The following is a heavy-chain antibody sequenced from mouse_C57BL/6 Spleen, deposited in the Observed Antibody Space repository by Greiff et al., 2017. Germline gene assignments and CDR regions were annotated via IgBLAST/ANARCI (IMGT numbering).Heavy chain of an antibody. CDR3: ARISLIRYLYDLDY. D-gene: IGHD2-3*01. CDR1: GYAFTSSW. V-gene: IGHV1-82*01. Sequence: QVQLQQSGPELVKPGASVKISCKASGYAFTSSWMNWVKQRPGQGLEWIGRIYPGDGDTNYNRKFKGKATLTADKSSSTAYMQRRSLTSEDSAVYFCARISLIRYLYDLDYWGQGTSVTVSS. J-gene: IGHJ4*01. CDR2: IYPGDGDT.